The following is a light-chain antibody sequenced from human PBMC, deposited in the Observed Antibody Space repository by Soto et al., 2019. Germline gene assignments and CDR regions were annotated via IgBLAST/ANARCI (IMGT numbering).Light chain of an antibody. CDR1: QSISSY. Sequence: DIQMTQSPSSLSASVGDRVTITCRASQSISSYLNWYQQKPGKAPKLLIYAASSLQSGVPSRFSGSGSGTDFTLTISSLQLEDFATYYCQQNYSTPLAFGGGTKVDI. V-gene: IGKV1-39*01. J-gene: IGKJ4*01. CDR3: QQNYSTPLA. CDR2: AAS.